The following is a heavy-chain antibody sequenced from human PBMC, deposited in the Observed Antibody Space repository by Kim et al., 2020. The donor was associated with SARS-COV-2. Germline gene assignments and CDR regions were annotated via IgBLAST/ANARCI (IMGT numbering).Heavy chain of an antibody. CDR2: ISGSGGST. CDR1: GFTFSSYA. D-gene: IGHD4-17*01. CDR3: ATLPDDVTTSFDY. J-gene: IGHJ4*02. V-gene: IGHV3-23*01. Sequence: GGSLRLSCAASGFTFSSYAMSWVRQAPGKGLEWVSAISGSGGSTYYADSVKGRFTISRDNSKNTLYLQMNSLRAEDTAVYYCATLPDDVTTSFDYWGQGTLVTVSS.